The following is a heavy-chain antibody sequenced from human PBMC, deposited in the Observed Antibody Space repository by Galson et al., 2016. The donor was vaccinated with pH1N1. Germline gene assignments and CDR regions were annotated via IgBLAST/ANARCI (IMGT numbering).Heavy chain of an antibody. J-gene: IGHJ4*02. CDR1: GFRFSDCG. CDR2: IKSNGETT. D-gene: IGHD1-1*01. V-gene: IGHV3-64*02. CDR3: ARVRVSTTAPYFDY. Sequence: SLRLSCATSGFRFSDCGIHWVRQAPGKGLEYVSAIKSNGETTYYADSVKGRFTISRDNSKNMVYLQMGSLRAEDMAVYYCARVRVSTTAPYFDYWGQGTLVTVSS.